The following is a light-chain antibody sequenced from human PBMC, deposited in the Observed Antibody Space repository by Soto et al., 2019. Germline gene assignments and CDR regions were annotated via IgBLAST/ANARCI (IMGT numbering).Light chain of an antibody. Sequence: QSALTQPASVSGSPGQSITISCTGTSSDVGGYNYVSWYQQHPGKAPKLMIYDVSNRPSGVSNRFSGSKSGNTASLTISVLQAEDEADYYCSSYTSSSLYVFRTGTKLTVL. V-gene: IGLV2-14*01. CDR2: DVS. J-gene: IGLJ1*01. CDR3: SSYTSSSLYV. CDR1: SSDVGGYNY.